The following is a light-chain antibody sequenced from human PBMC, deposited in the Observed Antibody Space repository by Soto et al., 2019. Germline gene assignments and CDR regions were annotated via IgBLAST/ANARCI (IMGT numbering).Light chain of an antibody. CDR3: EYYGTSIT. V-gene: IGKV3-15*01. CDR2: GAS. Sequence: EREMTQYPVTRSVSPGERATLSCRASQTVTTDLAWYQQKPGQAPRLVIHGASTRATDFPARFSGSGSGTEFTLTFSRLEPEDFAVYYCEYYGTSITFGGGTKVDI. CDR1: QTVTTD. J-gene: IGKJ4*01.